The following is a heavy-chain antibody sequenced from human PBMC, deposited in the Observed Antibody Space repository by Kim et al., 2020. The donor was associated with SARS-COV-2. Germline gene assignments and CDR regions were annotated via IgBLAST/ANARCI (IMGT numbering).Heavy chain of an antibody. CDR1: GYRFTSSP. CDR2: IDTTTGNP. J-gene: IGHJ4*02. D-gene: IGHD3-16*01. Sequence: ASVKVSCKASGYRFTSSPMNWVRQAPGQGLEWMGWIDTTTGNPTYGRGFTGRFVFSLDTSVNTAYLEINTLESADTAVYFCARDVSLHAIGFNYCGQGTL. V-gene: IGHV7-4-1*02. CDR3: ARDVSLHAIGFNY.